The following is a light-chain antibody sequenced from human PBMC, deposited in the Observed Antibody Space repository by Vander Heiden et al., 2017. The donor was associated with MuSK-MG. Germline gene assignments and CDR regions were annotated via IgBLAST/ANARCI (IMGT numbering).Light chain of an antibody. CDR3: QQYNNWPPYT. J-gene: IGKJ2*01. Sequence: EIEMTQSPATLSVSPGERAALSCRASESVSSNLAWYQQKPGQAPRLLIYGASTRATGIPARFTGSGSGTEFTLTISSLQSEDFAVYYCQQYNNWPPYTFGQGTKVEIK. CDR1: ESVSSN. V-gene: IGKV3-15*01. CDR2: GAS.